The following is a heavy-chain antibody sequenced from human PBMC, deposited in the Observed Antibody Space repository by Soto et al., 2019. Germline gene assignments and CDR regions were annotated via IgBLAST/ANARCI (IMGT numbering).Heavy chain of an antibody. D-gene: IGHD3-22*01. CDR3: ARVTYYYDSSGSRSFDY. V-gene: IGHV3-66*01. CDR2: IYSGGST. CDR1: GFTVSSNY. J-gene: IGHJ4*02. Sequence: GGSLRLSCAASGFTVSSNYMSWVRQAPGKGLEWVSVIYSGGSTYYADSVKGRFTISRDNSKNTLYLQMNSLRAEDTAVYYCARVTYYYDSSGSRSFDYWGQGTLVTVSS.